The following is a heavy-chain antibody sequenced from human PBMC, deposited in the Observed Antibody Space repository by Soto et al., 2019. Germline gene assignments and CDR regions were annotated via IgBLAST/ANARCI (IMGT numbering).Heavy chain of an antibody. V-gene: IGHV1-3*01. CDR1: GYTFTSYA. J-gene: IGHJ4*02. Sequence: ASVKVSCKASGYTFTSYAMHWVRQAPGQRLEWMGWINAGNGNTKYSQKFQGRVTITRDTSASTAYMELSSLRSDDTAVYFCARGGQSVTYFDYWGQGTLVTVSS. D-gene: IGHD4-17*01. CDR2: INAGNGNT. CDR3: ARGGQSVTYFDY.